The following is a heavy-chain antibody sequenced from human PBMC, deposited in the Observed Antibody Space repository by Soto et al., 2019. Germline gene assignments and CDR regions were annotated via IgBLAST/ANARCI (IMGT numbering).Heavy chain of an antibody. CDR1: GGSITSYY. V-gene: IGHV4-59*01. D-gene: IGHD3-9*01. CDR3: ARLTYDDSTGYFDS. J-gene: IGHJ4*02. Sequence: SETLSLTCSVSGGSITSYYWSWIRQPPGRGLEWIGYIYYSGSTKYNPSFKSRVTISVDTSKKRFSLNLSSVTAADTAVYFCARLTYDDSTGYFDSWGQGTLVTVSS. CDR2: IYYSGST.